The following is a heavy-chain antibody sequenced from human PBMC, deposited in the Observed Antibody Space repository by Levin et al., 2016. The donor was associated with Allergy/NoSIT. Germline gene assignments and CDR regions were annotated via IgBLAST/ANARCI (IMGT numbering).Heavy chain of an antibody. CDR2: INAGNGNT. J-gene: IGHJ6*02. V-gene: IGHV1-3*01. Sequence: ASVKVSCKASGYTFTNYAMHWVRQAPGQRLEWMGWINAGNGNTKYSQKFQGRVTITRDTSASTAYVELSSLISEDTAVYYCARSGVGYYGMDVWGQGTTVTVSS. CDR3: ARSGVGYYGMDV. CDR1: GYTFTNYA. D-gene: IGHD1-26*01.